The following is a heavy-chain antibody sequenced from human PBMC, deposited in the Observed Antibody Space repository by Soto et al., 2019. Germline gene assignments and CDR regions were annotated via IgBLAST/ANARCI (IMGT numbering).Heavy chain of an antibody. D-gene: IGHD3-10*01. J-gene: IGHJ5*02. Sequence: QVQLQESGPGLVKPSETLSLTCTVSGGSISSYYWSWIRQPPGKGLEWIGYIYYSGSTNYNPSLTSRVTISVDTSKNQFSLKLSSVTAADTAVYYCARECYGSGSYWFDPWGQGTLVTVSS. CDR3: ARECYGSGSYWFDP. CDR1: GGSISSYY. CDR2: IYYSGST. V-gene: IGHV4-59*01.